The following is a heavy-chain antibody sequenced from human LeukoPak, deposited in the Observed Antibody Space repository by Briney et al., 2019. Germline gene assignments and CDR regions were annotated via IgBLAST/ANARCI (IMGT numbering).Heavy chain of an antibody. CDR3: VRKKYYYDTSASGWFDS. V-gene: IGHV3-7*01. D-gene: IGHD3-22*01. CDR2: KDQDGNEM. Sequence: SGGSLSLSGAASGFSFSSLWMTWVRQAPGRGLEGMATKDQDGNEMSYVDSAKGRFTISRDNAKNSLYLQMNSLRDEDTAIYYCVRKKYYYDTSASGWFDSWGQGSLVAVSS. CDR1: GFSFSSLW. J-gene: IGHJ5*01.